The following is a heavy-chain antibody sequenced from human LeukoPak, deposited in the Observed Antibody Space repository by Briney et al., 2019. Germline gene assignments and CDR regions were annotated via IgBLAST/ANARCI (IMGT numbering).Heavy chain of an antibody. CDR3: AKDRGFGVFFQYYFHY. Sequence: PGRSLRLSCAASGFTLSSYAMHWVRQAPGKGLEWVAVTSYDGSNKYYADSVKGRFTISRDNSKNMLYLQMNSLRAEDTAVYYCAKDRGFGVFFQYYFHYWGQGTLVTVSS. V-gene: IGHV3-30*18. CDR1: GFTLSSYA. J-gene: IGHJ4*02. D-gene: IGHD3-10*01. CDR2: TSYDGSNK.